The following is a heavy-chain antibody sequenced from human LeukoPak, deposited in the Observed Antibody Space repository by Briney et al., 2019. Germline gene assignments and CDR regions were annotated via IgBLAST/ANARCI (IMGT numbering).Heavy chain of an antibody. J-gene: IGHJ5*02. CDR3: ARGGTSYSSSSRPGNWFDP. Sequence: SPTLSLTFAISGDSVSINSAAWNWIRQSPSRGLEWLGSTYYRSKWYNDYAVSVKSRITINPDTTKNQFSLQLNSVTPEDTAVYYCARGGTSYSSSSRPGNWFDPWGQGTLVTVSS. V-gene: IGHV6-1*01. CDR2: TYYRSKWYN. CDR1: GDSVSINSAA. D-gene: IGHD6-6*01.